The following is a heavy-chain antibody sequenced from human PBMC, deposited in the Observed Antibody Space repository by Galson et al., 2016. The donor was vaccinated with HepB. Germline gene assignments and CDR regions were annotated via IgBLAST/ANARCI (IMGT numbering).Heavy chain of an antibody. CDR1: GSSISSGSYY. Sequence: SETLSLTCTVSGSSISSGSYYWSWIRQPPGKGLEWIGYIYYSGSTNYNPSLKSRVTISVDTSKNQFSLKLSSVTAADTAVYYCARGDSSWGYWYFDLWGRGTLVTVSS. CDR2: IYYSGST. CDR3: ARGDSSWGYWYFDL. J-gene: IGHJ2*01. V-gene: IGHV4-61*01. D-gene: IGHD6-13*01.